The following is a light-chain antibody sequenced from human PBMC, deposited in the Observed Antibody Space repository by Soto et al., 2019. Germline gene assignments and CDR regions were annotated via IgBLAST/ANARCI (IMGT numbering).Light chain of an antibody. J-gene: IGLJ1*01. CDR3: CSYAGSSTLV. CDR1: SSDVGSYNL. V-gene: IGLV2-23*02. CDR2: EVS. Sequence: QSVLTQPASVSGSPGQSITISCTGTSSDVGSYNLVSWYQHHPGKAPKLMIYEVSKRPSGVSKRFSGSKSGNTASLTISGLQAEDEADYYCCSYAGSSTLVFGTGTKVTVL.